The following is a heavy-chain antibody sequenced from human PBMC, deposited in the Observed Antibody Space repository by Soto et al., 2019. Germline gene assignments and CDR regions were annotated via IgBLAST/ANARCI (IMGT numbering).Heavy chain of an antibody. CDR3: ARENTGWPDAFDI. V-gene: IGHV3-66*01. D-gene: IGHD6-19*01. Sequence: GGSLRLSCAASGLTVSDNYMGWVRQAPGKGLEWVSVIYSGGNTYYGSSVLGGFTISRDNSKNTPYLQMNFLRAEDTAVYYCARENTGWPDAFDIWGQGTMVTVSS. CDR2: IYSGGNT. CDR1: GLTVSDNY. J-gene: IGHJ3*02.